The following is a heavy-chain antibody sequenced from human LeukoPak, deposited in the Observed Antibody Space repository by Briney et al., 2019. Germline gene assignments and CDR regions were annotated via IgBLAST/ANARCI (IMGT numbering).Heavy chain of an antibody. D-gene: IGHD1-26*01. CDR1: GFTFSGHW. CDR3: VAWGNSGNS. V-gene: IGHV3-7*01. CDR2: MNGDGSQI. J-gene: IGHJ3*01. Sequence: GGSLRLSCAASGFTFSGHWMSWVRQAPVKGLEWVAHMNGDGSQIYYMDFVKGRFTISRDNAKNSLYLQMNGLRAEDTAVYYCVAWGNSGNSWGQGTMVTVSS.